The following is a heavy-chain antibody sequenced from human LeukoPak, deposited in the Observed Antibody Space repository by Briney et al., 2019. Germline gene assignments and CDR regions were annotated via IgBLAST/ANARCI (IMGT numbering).Heavy chain of an antibody. V-gene: IGHV3-23*01. D-gene: IGHD3-3*01. Sequence: GGSLRLSCAASGFTFSSYGMSWVRQAPGKGLEWVSAISGSGGSTYYADSVKGRFTISRDNSKNTLYLQMNSLRAEDTAVYYCAKQTYDFWSGWYDYWGQGTLVTVSS. J-gene: IGHJ4*02. CDR3: AKQTYDFWSGWYDY. CDR1: GFTFSSYG. CDR2: ISGSGGST.